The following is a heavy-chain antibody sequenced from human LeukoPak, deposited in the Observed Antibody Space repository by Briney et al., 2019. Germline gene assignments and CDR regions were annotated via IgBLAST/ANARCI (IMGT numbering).Heavy chain of an antibody. CDR1: GFTFRWYT. V-gene: IGHV3-21*01. J-gene: IGHJ3*02. CDR3: AREYGPGSGYYYVAFDI. D-gene: IGHD3-22*01. CDR2: ISSISNHI. Sequence: GGSLRLSCAGSGFTFRWYTMSWVRQAPGKGLEWVSSISSISNHIYYADSVKGRFTISRDNAKNSLYLQMNSLRAEDTAVYYCAREYGPGSGYYYVAFDIWGQGTMVTVSS.